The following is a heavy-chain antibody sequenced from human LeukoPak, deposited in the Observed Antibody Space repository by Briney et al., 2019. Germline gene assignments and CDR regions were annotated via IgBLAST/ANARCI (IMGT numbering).Heavy chain of an antibody. Sequence: GGSLKLSCAASGFTSSGSAMDWVRQASGEGLEWVGRIRSKANSYATAYAASVKATFTISRDDSKNTAYLQMNSLKTEDTAVYYCTRPQITRIVAPAGGMDVWGQGTTVTVSS. J-gene: IGHJ6*02. CDR1: GFTSSGSA. V-gene: IGHV3-73*01. CDR2: IRSKANSYAT. CDR3: TRPQITRIVAPAGGMDV. D-gene: IGHD3-22*01.